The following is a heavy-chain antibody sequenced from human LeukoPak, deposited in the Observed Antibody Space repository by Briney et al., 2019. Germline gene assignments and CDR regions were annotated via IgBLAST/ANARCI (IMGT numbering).Heavy chain of an antibody. CDR3: ARSFRRGWFDP. CDR2: IYYSGST. CDR1: GGSISSYY. Sequence: SETLSLTCTVSGGSISSYYWSWIRQPPGKGLEWIGYIYYSGSTNYNPSLKSRVTISVDTSKNQFSLKLSSVTAADTAVCYCARSFRRGWFDPWGQGTLVTVSS. J-gene: IGHJ5*02. V-gene: IGHV4-59*01.